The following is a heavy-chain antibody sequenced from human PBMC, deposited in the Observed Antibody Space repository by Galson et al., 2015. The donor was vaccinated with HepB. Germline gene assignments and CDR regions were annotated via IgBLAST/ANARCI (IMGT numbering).Heavy chain of an antibody. CDR1: GFTFNDHY. V-gene: IGHV3-72*01. CDR2: TKNEANNYAT. J-gene: IGHJ5*02. CDR3: ARDQGLST. Sequence: SLRLSCAASGFTFNDHYMNWVRQAPGKGLEWVGRTKNEANNYATEYAASVKGRFTISINDAKNSLYLQMNSLKTEDTAVYYCARDQGLSTWGQGTLVTVSS.